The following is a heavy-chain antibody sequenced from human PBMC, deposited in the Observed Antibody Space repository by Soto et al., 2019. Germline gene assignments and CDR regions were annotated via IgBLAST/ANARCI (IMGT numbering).Heavy chain of an antibody. V-gene: IGHV3-33*01. D-gene: IGHD2-15*01. CDR3: ARDGVCSGGNCYFGPFDS. Sequence: QVQLVESGGGVVQPGRSLRLSCAASGFTFSNYGMHWVRQAPGKGLEWVAVIWYDGGNRYYADSVKGRFTISRDNSKNTVFLQMNSLRAEDTAVYYCARDGVCSGGNCYFGPFDSWGQGTLVAVSS. CDR1: GFTFSNYG. J-gene: IGHJ4*02. CDR2: IWYDGGNR.